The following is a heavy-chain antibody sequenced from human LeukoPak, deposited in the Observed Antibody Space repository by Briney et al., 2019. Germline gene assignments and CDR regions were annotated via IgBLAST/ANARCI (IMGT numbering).Heavy chain of an antibody. J-gene: IGHJ5*02. Sequence: ASVKASCKAFGYTFTSNYMHWVRQAPGQGPEWMGVISPSGGSTTYAQKFQGRVTLTRDMSTSTDYLELRSLRSEDTAVYYCARDNAVRDEAWWFNPWGQGTLVTVSS. V-gene: IGHV1-46*01. CDR1: GYTFTSNY. CDR2: ISPSGGST. CDR3: ARDNAVRDEAWWFNP. D-gene: IGHD5-24*01.